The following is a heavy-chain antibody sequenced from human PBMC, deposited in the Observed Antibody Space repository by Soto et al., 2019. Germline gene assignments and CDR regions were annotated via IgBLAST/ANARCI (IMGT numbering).Heavy chain of an antibody. CDR3: ARPRGKSDWFDP. CDR1: GGSISISSYY. CDR2: IYYSGST. V-gene: IGHV4-39*01. Sequence: AEALCVTCTFSGGSISISSYYWGWIRQPPGKGLEWIGSIYYSGSTYYNPSLKSRVTISVDTSKNQFSLKLSSVAAADTAVYYCARPRGKSDWFDPWGQGTLVTVSS. J-gene: IGHJ5*02.